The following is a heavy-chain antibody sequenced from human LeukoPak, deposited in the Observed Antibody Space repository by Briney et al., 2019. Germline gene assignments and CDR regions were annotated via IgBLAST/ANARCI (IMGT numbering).Heavy chain of an antibody. CDR1: GYSISSGCY. CDR2: IYHSGST. Sequence: SETLSLTCAVSGYSISSGCYWGWIRQPPGKGLEWIGSIYHSGSTYYNPSLKSRVTISVDTSKNQFSLKLSSVTAADTAVYYCARAAAGRLAWFDPWGQGTLVTVSS. CDR3: ARAAAGRLAWFDP. V-gene: IGHV4-38-2*01. J-gene: IGHJ5*02. D-gene: IGHD6-13*01.